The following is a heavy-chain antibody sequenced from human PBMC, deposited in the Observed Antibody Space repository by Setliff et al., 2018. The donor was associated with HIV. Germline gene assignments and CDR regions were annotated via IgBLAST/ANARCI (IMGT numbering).Heavy chain of an antibody. J-gene: IGHJ4*02. CDR2: ISYDGSNE. CDR3: ARSVRGALYFDF. V-gene: IGHV3-30-3*01. D-gene: IGHD2-8*01. Sequence: GGSLRLSCAASGFTFSSYAMHWVRQAPGKGLEWVAVISYDGSNEYYADSVKGRFTISRDNSKNSLYLQMNSLRGEDTALYYCARSVRGALYFDFWGQGTLVTVSS. CDR1: GFTFSSYA.